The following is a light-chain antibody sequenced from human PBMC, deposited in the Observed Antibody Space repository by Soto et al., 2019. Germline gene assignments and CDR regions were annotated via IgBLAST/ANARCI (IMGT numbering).Light chain of an antibody. CDR2: SNN. J-gene: IGLJ3*02. CDR1: TSNIGTNF. Sequence: QLVLTQPPSASGTPGQRITISCSGSTSNIGTNFVYWYQRLPGTTPQLLIFSNNQRPSGVPGRFSVSKSGTSASLAISGLRSEDEADYYCATWDDSLSGWVFGGGTKVTVL. V-gene: IGLV1-47*02. CDR3: ATWDDSLSGWV.